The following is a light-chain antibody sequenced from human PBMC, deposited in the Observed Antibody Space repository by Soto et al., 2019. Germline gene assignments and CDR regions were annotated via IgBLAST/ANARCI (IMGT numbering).Light chain of an antibody. J-gene: IGLJ1*01. Sequence: QSALTQPASLSGSPGQSIAISCTGTRSDVGAYNYVSWYQQHPGKAPKLMISEVTNRPSGVSDRFSGSKSGNTASLTISGLQAEDEADYYCSSFTSRFTFVFGTGTKLTVL. V-gene: IGLV2-14*01. CDR2: EVT. CDR1: RSDVGAYNY. CDR3: SSFTSRFTFV.